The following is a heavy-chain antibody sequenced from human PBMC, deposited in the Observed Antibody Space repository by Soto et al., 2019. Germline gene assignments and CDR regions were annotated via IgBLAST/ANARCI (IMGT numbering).Heavy chain of an antibody. CDR3: AREGPVAGSYGDFDL. D-gene: IGHD6-19*01. Sequence: QVQLVQSGAEVKKPGASVKVSCKASGYTFTSYGISWVRQAPGQGLEWMGWISAYNGKANYAQKLQGRVTMTTDTSTVTASTEVRSRTSDEKVVYYCAREGPVAGSYGDFDLWGRGTLVTVSS. V-gene: IGHV1-18*01. J-gene: IGHJ2*01. CDR1: GYTFTSYG. CDR2: ISAYNGKA.